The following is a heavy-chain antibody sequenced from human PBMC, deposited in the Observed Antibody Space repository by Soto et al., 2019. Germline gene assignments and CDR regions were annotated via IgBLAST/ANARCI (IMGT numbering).Heavy chain of an antibody. J-gene: IGHJ4*02. CDR1: GFTFSSYG. CDR2: IWYDGSNK. Sequence: QVQLVESGGGVVQPGRSLRLSCAASGFTFSSYGMHWVRQAPGKGLEWVEVIWYDGSNKYYADYVKGRLTISRDNSKNTLYLQMNSLRAEDTAVYYCARDNEDSSGYYFDYWGQGTLVTVSS. V-gene: IGHV3-33*01. D-gene: IGHD3-22*01. CDR3: ARDNEDSSGYYFDY.